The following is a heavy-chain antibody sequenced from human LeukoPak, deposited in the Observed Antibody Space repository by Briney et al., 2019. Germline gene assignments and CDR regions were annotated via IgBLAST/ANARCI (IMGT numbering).Heavy chain of an antibody. V-gene: IGHV1-69*05. Sequence: GASVMVSCKASGYTFTSYGISWVRQAPGQGLEWMGWIIPIFGTANYAQNFQARVTMTRDTSTSTVYMELSSLRSEDTAVYYCARVRDGYNDAYDIWGQGTMVTVPS. CDR3: ARVRDGYNDAYDI. J-gene: IGHJ3*02. D-gene: IGHD5-24*01. CDR2: IIPIFGTA. CDR1: GYTFTSYG.